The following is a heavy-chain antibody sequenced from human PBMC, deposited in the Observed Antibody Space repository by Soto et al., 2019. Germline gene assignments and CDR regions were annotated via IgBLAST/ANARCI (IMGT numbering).Heavy chain of an antibody. Sequence: PGGSLRLSCAASGFTFSGSAMHWVRQASGKGLEWVGRIRSKANSYATAYAASVKGRFTISRDDSKNTAYLQMNSLKTEDTAVYYCTGREYSSSDPKVWFDPWGHGTLVTVSS. V-gene: IGHV3-73*01. CDR2: IRSKANSYAT. CDR1: GFTFSGSA. D-gene: IGHD6-6*01. J-gene: IGHJ5*02. CDR3: TGREYSSSDPKVWFDP.